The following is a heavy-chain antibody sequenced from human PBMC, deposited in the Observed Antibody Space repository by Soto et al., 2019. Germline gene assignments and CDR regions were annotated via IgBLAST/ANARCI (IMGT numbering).Heavy chain of an antibody. J-gene: IGHJ6*02. Sequence: GESLKISCKGSGYSFTSYWIGWVRQMPGKGLEWMGIIYPGDSDTRYSPSFQGQVTISADKSISTAYLRWSSLKASDTAMYYCARSSTSIAARPSNYGMDVWAKGPRSPSP. V-gene: IGHV5-51*01. CDR3: ARSSTSIAARPSNYGMDV. CDR2: IYPGDSDT. D-gene: IGHD6-6*01. CDR1: GYSFTSYW.